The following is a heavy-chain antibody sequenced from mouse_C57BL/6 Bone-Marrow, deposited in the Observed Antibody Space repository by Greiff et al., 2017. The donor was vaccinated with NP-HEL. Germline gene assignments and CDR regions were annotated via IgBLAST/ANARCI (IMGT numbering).Heavy chain of an antibody. Sequence: VKLVESGPGLVQPSQSLSITCTVSGFSFTSYGVHWVRQSPGKGLEWLGVIWRGGSTDYNAAFMSRLSITKDNSKSQVVFKMNSLQADDTAIYYCATASYAMDYWGQGTAVTVSS. V-gene: IGHV2-5*01. J-gene: IGHJ4*01. CDR2: IWRGGST. CDR1: GFSFTSYG. CDR3: ATASYAMDY.